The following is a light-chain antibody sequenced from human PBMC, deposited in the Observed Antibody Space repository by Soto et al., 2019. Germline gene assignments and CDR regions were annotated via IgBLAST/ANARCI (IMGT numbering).Light chain of an antibody. CDR3: SSYTACTTYA. CDR1: NSDVGAYSY. J-gene: IGLJ1*01. CDR2: DVG. V-gene: IGLV2-14*03. Sequence: QSVLTQPASVSGSPGQSITISCTGTNSDVGAYSYVSWYQQYPGKAPKLLIYDVGARPSGISDRFSGSKSGNTASLTISGLPAEDEAAYYCSSYTACTTYAFVSGTKVTVL.